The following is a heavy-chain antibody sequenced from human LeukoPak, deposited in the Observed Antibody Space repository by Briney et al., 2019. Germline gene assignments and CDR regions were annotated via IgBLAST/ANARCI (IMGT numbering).Heavy chain of an antibody. Sequence: GGSLRLSCAASGFTFSNYAMSWVRQAPGKGLECVSAISGSGGSTYYADSVKGRFTISRDNSKNTLYLQMNSLRAEDTAVYYCAKFGDCSGGSCYGEYFDYWGQGTLVTVSS. J-gene: IGHJ4*02. CDR3: AKFGDCSGGSCYGEYFDY. CDR1: GFTFSNYA. CDR2: ISGSGGST. V-gene: IGHV3-23*01. D-gene: IGHD2-15*01.